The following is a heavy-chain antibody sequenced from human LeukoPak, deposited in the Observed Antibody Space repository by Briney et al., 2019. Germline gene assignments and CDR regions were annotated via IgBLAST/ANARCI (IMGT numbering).Heavy chain of an antibody. CDR3: ARDGRRGWFDP. V-gene: IGHV4-61*01. CDR2: MYYSGST. J-gene: IGHJ5*02. CDR1: GGSISSSSYY. Sequence: SETLSLTCTVSGGSISSSSYYWGWIRHPPGKGLEWIGYMYYSGSTNYTPSFKSRVTISVDTSKDHFSMKLSSVTAADTAVYYCARDGRRGWFDPWGQGTLVTVSS. D-gene: IGHD3-10*01.